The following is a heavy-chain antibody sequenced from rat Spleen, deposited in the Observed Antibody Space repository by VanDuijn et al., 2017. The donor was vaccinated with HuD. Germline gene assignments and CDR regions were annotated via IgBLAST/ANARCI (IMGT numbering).Heavy chain of an antibody. V-gene: IGHV5-25*01. CDR3: ARRGNSVYWNFDF. J-gene: IGHJ1*01. CDR2: ISIGGYNT. Sequence: EVQLVESGGGLVQPGRSMKLSCAASGFTFSNSYMAWVRQAPTKGLEWVASISIGGYNTYYRDSVKGRFTLSRDNAKSTLYLQMDSLRSEDTATYYCARRGNSVYWNFDFWGPGTMVTVSS. D-gene: IGHD4-4*01. CDR1: GFTFSNSY.